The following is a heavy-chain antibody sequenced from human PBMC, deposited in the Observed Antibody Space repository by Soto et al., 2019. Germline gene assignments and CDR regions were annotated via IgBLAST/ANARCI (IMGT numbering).Heavy chain of an antibody. CDR2: ISGSGGRN. CDR3: AKDLRPDGRYDFDY. Sequence: GGSLRLSCAASGFTFSSYAMSWVRQAPGKGLEWVSGISGSGGRNFYADSVKGRFTISRDNSKNTLCLQMNSLRAEGTAVYYCAKDLRPDGRYDFDYWGQGTLVTVSS. V-gene: IGHV3-23*01. J-gene: IGHJ4*02. CDR1: GFTFSSYA. D-gene: IGHD1-26*01.